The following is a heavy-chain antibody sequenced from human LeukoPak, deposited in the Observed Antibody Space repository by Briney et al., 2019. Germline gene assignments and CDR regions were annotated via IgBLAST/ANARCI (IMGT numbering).Heavy chain of an antibody. D-gene: IGHD2-2*02. CDR3: ARERPYCSSTSCYIWSYYYYYMDV. CDR1: GYTFTSYY. CDR2: INPSDGST. V-gene: IGHV1-46*01. J-gene: IGHJ6*03. Sequence: ASVKVSCKASGYTFTSYYMHWVRQAPGQGLEWMGIINPSDGSTSYAQKFQGRVTMTRDMSTSAVYMELSSLRSEDTAVYYCARERPYCSSTSCYIWSYYYYYMDVWGKGTTVTVSS.